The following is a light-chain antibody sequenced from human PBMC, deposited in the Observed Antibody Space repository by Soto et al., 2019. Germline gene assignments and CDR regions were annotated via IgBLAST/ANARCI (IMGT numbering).Light chain of an antibody. CDR2: EGS. J-gene: IGLJ1*01. V-gene: IGLV2-23*01. CDR3: CSYAGSSDV. Sequence: QSVLTQPASVSGSPGQSITISCTGTSSDVGSYNLVSWYQQYPGKAPKLMIYEGSKRPSGVSNRFSGSKSGNTASLTISGLQAEDEADYYCCSYAGSSDVFGIGTKLTVL. CDR1: SSDVGSYNL.